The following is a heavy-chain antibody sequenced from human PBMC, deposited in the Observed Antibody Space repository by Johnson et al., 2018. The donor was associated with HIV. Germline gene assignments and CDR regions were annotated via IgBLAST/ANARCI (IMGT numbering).Heavy chain of an antibody. D-gene: IGHD6-6*01. V-gene: IGHV3-53*01. CDR2: MYSGGDP. CDR3: TKWQYDSSSKEVVRDDAFDI. J-gene: IGHJ3*02. Sequence: VQLVESGGGLIRPGGSLRLSCAASGFTVSAYYMSWVRQAPGKGLEWVSVMYSGGDPYYADSVKGRFTISRDNSKNTLYLQMNSLRAEDSAVYYCTKWQYDSSSKEVVRDDAFDIWGQGTLVTVSS. CDR1: GFTVSAYY.